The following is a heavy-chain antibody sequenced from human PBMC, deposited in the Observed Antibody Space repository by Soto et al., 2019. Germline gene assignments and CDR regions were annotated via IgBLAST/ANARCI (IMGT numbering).Heavy chain of an antibody. Sequence: SVKVSCKASGGTFSSYAISWVRQAPGQGLEWMGGIIPIFGTANYAQKFQGRVTITADKSTSTAYMELSSLRSEDTAVYYCASDRRITIFGVVTHYFDYWGQGTLVTVSS. CDR2: IIPIFGTA. D-gene: IGHD3-3*01. CDR1: GGTFSSYA. V-gene: IGHV1-69*06. J-gene: IGHJ4*02. CDR3: ASDRRITIFGVVTHYFDY.